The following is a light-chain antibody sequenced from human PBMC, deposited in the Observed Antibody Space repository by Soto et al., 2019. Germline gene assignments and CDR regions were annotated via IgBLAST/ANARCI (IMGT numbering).Light chain of an antibody. V-gene: IGLV2-14*01. Sequence: QSTLTQPASVSGSLGQSITISCTGTSSDIGGYKYVSWYQQHPGKAPKLIIFEVSNRPSGVSDRFSGSNSGNTASLTISGLQAEDKADYYCTSYSRYRVLVFGGGTKSPS. CDR3: TSYSRYRVLV. CDR1: SSDIGGYKY. CDR2: EVS. J-gene: IGLJ3*02.